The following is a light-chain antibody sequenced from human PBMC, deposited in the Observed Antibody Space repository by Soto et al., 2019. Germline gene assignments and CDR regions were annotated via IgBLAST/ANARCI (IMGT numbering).Light chain of an antibody. CDR3: QQFNSYPLT. J-gene: IGKJ4*01. CDR1: QGISGY. V-gene: IGKV1-9*01. CDR2: AAS. Sequence: DIQLTQSPSFLSASVGARVTITCRASQGISGYLAWYQQKPGKAPKLLIYAASTLQSGVPSRFSGSGSGTEFTLTISSLQPEDFATYYCQQFNSYPLTFGGGTKLEIK.